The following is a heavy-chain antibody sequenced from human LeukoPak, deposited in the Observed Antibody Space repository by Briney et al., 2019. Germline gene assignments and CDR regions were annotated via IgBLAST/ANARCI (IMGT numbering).Heavy chain of an antibody. D-gene: IGHD2-21*02. CDR1: NYSISRDYY. CDR3: ARETEYYFDY. Sequence: TSETLSLTCTVSNYSISRDYYWGWIRQPPGKGLEWIGSIYRSGSTYYNPSLKSRVTISIDTSRNQFSLKLSSVTAADTAVYFCARETEYYFDYWGQGTLVTVSS. J-gene: IGHJ4*02. V-gene: IGHV4-38-2*02. CDR2: IYRSGST.